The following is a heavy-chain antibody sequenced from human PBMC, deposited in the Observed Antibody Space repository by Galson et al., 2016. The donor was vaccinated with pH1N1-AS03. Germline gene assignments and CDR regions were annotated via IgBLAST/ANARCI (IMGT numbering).Heavy chain of an antibody. J-gene: IGHJ6*02. V-gene: IGHV3-66*02. CDR1: GFTVSSGY. CDR3: AGDEGFANGINV. D-gene: IGHD3-3*01. Sequence: SLRLSCAATGFTVSSGYHMSWVRQAPGKGLEWVSVIHPGGDTYNADSVKGRFTISRDNFEYMVYLQMNSLRPEDTAVYYCAGDEGFANGINVWGQGTTVTVSS. CDR2: IHPGGDT.